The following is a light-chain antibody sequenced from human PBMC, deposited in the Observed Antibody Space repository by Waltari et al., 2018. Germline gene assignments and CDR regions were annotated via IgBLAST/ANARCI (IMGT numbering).Light chain of an antibody. V-gene: IGKV4-1*01. CDR1: QSVFYSPNNKNY. Sequence: DILLTLSPQSLVLSLGEMATINCKSSQSVFYSPNNKNYLAWYQQRPGQPPKVLIYWASTRESGVPDRFSGSGSRTNFTLTISSLQAEDVAVYYCQQYYTSPQFGQVTRLEIK. J-gene: IGKJ5*01. CDR3: QQYYTSPQ. CDR2: WAS.